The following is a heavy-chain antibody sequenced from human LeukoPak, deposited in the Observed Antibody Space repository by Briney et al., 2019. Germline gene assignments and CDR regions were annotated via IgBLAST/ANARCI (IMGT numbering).Heavy chain of an antibody. CDR2: ISGSGGNT. V-gene: IGHV3-23*01. D-gene: IGHD2-15*01. CDR1: GFTFSIYA. Sequence: GGSLRLSCAASGFTFSIYAMSWVRQAPGKGLEWVAAISGSGGNTYYADSVKGRFTISRDNSKNTLYLQMNSLRAEDTAVYHCAKDNSGGSCYDYWGQGTLVTVSS. J-gene: IGHJ4*02. CDR3: AKDNSGGSCYDY.